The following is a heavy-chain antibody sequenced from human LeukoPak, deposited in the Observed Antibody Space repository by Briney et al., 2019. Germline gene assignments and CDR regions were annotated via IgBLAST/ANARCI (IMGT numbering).Heavy chain of an antibody. D-gene: IGHD3-10*01. CDR3: ARSFYGSGSYHDY. CDR2: MNPHSCNT. Sequence: ASVKVSRKASGYTLTSYVLNWVRQTTGQALEWMGWMNPHSCNTGYAQKFQGRVTMTRNTSISTAYMELSSLRSEDTAVYYCARSFYGSGSYHDYWGQGTLVTVSS. J-gene: IGHJ4*02. V-gene: IGHV1-8*01. CDR1: GYTLTSYV.